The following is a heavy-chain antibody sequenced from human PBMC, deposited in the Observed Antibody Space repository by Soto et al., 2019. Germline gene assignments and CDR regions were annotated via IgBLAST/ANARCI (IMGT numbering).Heavy chain of an antibody. D-gene: IGHD1-7*01. Sequence: KTSETLSLTCTVSGGSISSYYWSWIRQPPGKGLEWIGYIYYSGSTNYNPSLKSRVTISVDTSKNQFSLKLSSVTAADTAVYYCARELNWNYDYWGQGTLVTVSS. V-gene: IGHV4-59*01. CDR2: IYYSGST. CDR1: GGSISSYY. J-gene: IGHJ4*02. CDR3: ARELNWNYDY.